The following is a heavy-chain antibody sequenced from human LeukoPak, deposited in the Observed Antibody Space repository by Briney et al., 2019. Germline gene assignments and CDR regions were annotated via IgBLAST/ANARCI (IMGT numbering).Heavy chain of an antibody. J-gene: IGHJ3*02. D-gene: IGHD4-17*01. V-gene: IGHV3-21*01. Sequence: GGSLRHSCAASGFTFSSYSMNWVRQAPGKGLEWVSSISSSSSYIYYADSVKGRFTISRDNAKNSLYLQMSSLRAEDTAVYYCAREGTVTLGFAFDIWGQGTMVTVSS. CDR3: AREGTVTLGFAFDI. CDR1: GFTFSSYS. CDR2: ISSSSSYI.